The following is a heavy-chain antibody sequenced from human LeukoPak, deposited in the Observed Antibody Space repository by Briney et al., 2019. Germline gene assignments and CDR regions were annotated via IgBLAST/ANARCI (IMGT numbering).Heavy chain of an antibody. CDR2: ISYDGSNK. CDR1: GFTFSSYA. V-gene: IGHV3-30-3*01. Sequence: QPGRSLLLCCAAAGFTFSSYAMQWGRRAPGKGLEGVAVISYDGSNKYYADSVKGRFTISRDNSKNTLYLQMNSLRAEDTAVYYCARGEDDYGDYFDYWGQGPLVTVSS. J-gene: IGHJ4*02. D-gene: IGHD4-17*01. CDR3: ARGEDDYGDYFDY.